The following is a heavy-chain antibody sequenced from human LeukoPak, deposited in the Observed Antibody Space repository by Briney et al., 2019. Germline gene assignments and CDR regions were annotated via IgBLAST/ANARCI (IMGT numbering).Heavy chain of an antibody. CDR2: IIPIFGTA. CDR3: ATTGPEMATIWDYYYGMDV. D-gene: IGHD5-24*01. V-gene: IGHV1-69*13. J-gene: IGHJ6*02. CDR1: GGTFSSYA. Sequence: SVKVSCKASGGTFSSYAISWVRQAPGQGLEWMGGIIPIFGTANYAQKFQGRVTITADESTSTAYMELSSLRSEDTAVYYCATTGPEMATIWDYYYGMDVWGQGTTVTVSS.